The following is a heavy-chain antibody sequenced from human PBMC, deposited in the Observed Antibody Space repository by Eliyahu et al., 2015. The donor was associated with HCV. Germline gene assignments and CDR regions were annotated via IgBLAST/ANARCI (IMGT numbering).Heavy chain of an antibody. CDR2: INHSGST. V-gene: IGHV4-34*01. CDR1: GGSFSGYY. Sequence: QVQLQQWGAGLLKPSETLSLTCAVYGGSFSGYYWSWIRQPPGKGLEWIGEINHSGSTNYNPSLKSRVTISVDTSKNQFSLKLSSVTAADTAVYYCARGYCSSTSCYYYYGMDVWGQGTTVTVSS. CDR3: ARGYCSSTSCYYYYGMDV. D-gene: IGHD2-2*01. J-gene: IGHJ6*02.